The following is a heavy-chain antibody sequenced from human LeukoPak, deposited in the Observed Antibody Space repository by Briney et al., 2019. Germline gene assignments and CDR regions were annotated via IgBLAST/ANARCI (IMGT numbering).Heavy chain of an antibody. CDR3: ARDKSDIVVMGPYFDY. Sequence: ASVKVSCKASGYTFTSYAMHWVRQAPGQRLEWMGWINAGNGNTKYSQKFQGRVTITRDTSASTAYMELSSLRSEDTAVYYCARDKSDIVVMGPYFDYWGQGTLVTVSS. CDR2: INAGNGNT. D-gene: IGHD2-15*01. CDR1: GYTFTSYA. J-gene: IGHJ4*02. V-gene: IGHV1-3*01.